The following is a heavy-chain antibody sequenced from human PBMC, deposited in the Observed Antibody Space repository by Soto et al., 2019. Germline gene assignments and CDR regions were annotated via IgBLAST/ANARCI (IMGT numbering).Heavy chain of an antibody. Sequence: SETLSLTCTVSGGCITDYYWSWIRQPPGKALEWIGYGYHSVSIHYNPSLKTRVTISVDTSENQFSLRLSSVTAADTAVYYCARAFAGFGAYWYFDLWGRGTLVTVS. CDR1: GGCITDYY. CDR2: GYHSVSI. D-gene: IGHD3-16*01. CDR3: ARAFAGFGAYWYFDL. V-gene: IGHV4-59*01. J-gene: IGHJ2*01.